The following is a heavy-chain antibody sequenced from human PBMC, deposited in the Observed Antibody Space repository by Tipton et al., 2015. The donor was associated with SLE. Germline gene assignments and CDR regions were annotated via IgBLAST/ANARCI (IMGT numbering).Heavy chain of an antibody. CDR2: ISYDGSNK. D-gene: IGHD3-3*01. CDR3: AKDMGITIFGVALDY. Sequence: SLRLSCAASGFTFDDYAMHWVRQAPGKGLEWVAVISYDGSNKYYADSVKGRFTISRDNSKNTLYLQMNSLRAEDTAVYYCAKDMGITIFGVALDYWGQGTLVTVSS. CDR1: GFTFDDYA. J-gene: IGHJ4*02. V-gene: IGHV3-30-3*01.